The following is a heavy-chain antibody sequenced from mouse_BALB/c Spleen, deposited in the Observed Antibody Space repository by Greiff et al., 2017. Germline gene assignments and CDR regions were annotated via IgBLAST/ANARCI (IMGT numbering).Heavy chain of an antibody. D-gene: IGHD4-1*01. V-gene: IGHV5-12-2*01. CDR1: GFTFSSYT. Sequence: EVKLMESGGGLVQPGGSLKLSCAASGFTFSSYTMSWVRQTPEKRLEWVAYISNGGGSTYYPDTVKGRFTISRDNAKNTLYLQMSSLKSEDTAMYYCARHNWEDWYFDVWGAGTTVTVSS. CDR2: ISNGGGST. CDR3: ARHNWEDWYFDV. J-gene: IGHJ1*01.